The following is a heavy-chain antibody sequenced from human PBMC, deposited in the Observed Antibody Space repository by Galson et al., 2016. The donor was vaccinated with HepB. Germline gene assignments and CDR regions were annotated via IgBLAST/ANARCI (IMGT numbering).Heavy chain of an antibody. D-gene: IGHD5-18*01. CDR1: GFTFSHYG. CDR3: AKPKWSPSEGIHDAFAM. CDR2: ISSDGVYK. V-gene: IGHV3-30*18. J-gene: IGHJ3*02. Sequence: SLRLSCAASGFTFSHYGIHWVRQAPGKGLEWVAVISSDGVYKAYADSLKGRFTMSRDNSNNTLYLHMNNLRPEDTAVYYCAKPKWSPSEGIHDAFAMWGQGTVVTVSS.